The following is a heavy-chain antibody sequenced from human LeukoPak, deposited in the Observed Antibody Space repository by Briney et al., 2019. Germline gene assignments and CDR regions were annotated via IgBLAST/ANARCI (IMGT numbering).Heavy chain of an antibody. CDR2: INPNSGGT. J-gene: IGHJ4*02. CDR1: GYTFTGYY. Sequence: ASVKVSCKASGYTFTGYYMHWVRQAPGQGLEWMGWINPNSGGTNYAQKFQGRVTMTRDKSISTAYLQWSSLKASDTAMYYCVISRYFDWLFGFDYWGQGTLVTVSS. V-gene: IGHV1-2*02. CDR3: VISRYFDWLFGFDY. D-gene: IGHD3-9*01.